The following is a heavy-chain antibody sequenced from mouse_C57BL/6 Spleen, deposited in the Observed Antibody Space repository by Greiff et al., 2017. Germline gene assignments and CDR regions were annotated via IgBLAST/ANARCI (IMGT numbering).Heavy chain of an antibody. D-gene: IGHD1-1*01. V-gene: IGHV2-9-1*01. J-gene: IGHJ4*01. CDR3: ARNSDYYGSSPYYYAMDY. Sequence: LQESGPGLVAPSQRLSITCTVSGFSLTSYAISWVRQPPGKGLEWLGVIWTGGGTNYNSALKSRLSISKDNSKSQVFLKMNSLQTDDTARYYCARNSDYYGSSPYYYAMDYWGQGTSVTVSS. CDR1: GFSLTSYA. CDR2: IWTGGGT.